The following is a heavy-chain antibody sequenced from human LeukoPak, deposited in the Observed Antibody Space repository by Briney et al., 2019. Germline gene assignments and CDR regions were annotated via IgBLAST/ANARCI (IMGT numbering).Heavy chain of an antibody. CDR1: GGSISSGDYY. D-gene: IGHD1-7*01. Sequence: SQTLSLTCTVSGGSISSGDYYWHWIRQPPGKGLEWIGYIYYSGSTYYNPSLKSRVTISVDTSKNQFSLKVNSLTAADTAVYYCAREPIGTHFDYWGRGTLVTVSS. V-gene: IGHV4-30-4*01. CDR2: IYYSGST. J-gene: IGHJ4*02. CDR3: AREPIGTHFDY.